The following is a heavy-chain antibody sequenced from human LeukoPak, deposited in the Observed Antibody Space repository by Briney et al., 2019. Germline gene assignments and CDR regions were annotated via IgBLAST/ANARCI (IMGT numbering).Heavy chain of an antibody. CDR2: IYHSGTT. V-gene: IGHV4-28*01. D-gene: IGHD3-10*01. CDR3: ARKENVYYYFDY. Sequence: SETLSLTCAVSGYSITSSSWWGWIRQPPGKGLERIGYIYHSGTTYYNPSLQSRVTMSVDTSKNQFSLKLSSVTAVDTAVYYCARKENVYYYFDYWGQGTLVTVSS. CDR1: GYSITSSSW. J-gene: IGHJ4*02.